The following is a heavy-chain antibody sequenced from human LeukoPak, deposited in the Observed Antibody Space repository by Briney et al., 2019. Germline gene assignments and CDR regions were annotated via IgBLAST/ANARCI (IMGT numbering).Heavy chain of an antibody. CDR1: GGSITSRDDY. CDR3: ARLKTGDYGDYGGDY. J-gene: IGHJ4*02. CDR2: ISYSGRT. Sequence: SETLSLTCTVSGGSITSRDDYWGWIRQPPGKGLEWSGTISYSGRTYYNPSLESRVTISVDTSKNQFSLKLSSVTAADTAVYYCARLKTGDYGDYGGDYWGQGTLVTVSS. D-gene: IGHD4-17*01. V-gene: IGHV4-39*01.